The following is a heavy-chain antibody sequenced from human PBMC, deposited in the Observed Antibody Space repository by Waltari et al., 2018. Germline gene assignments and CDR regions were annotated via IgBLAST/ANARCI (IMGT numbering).Heavy chain of an antibody. CDR2: IFSNDEK. CDR1: GFSLSNARMG. V-gene: IGHV2-26*01. CDR3: ARIRDYDILTGYYALMDV. Sequence: QVTLKESGPVLVKPTETLTLTCTVSGFSLSNARMGVSWLRQPPGKALEWLAHIFSNDEKSYSTSLKSRLTIPKDTSKSQVVLTMTNMDPVDTATYYCARIRDYDILTGYYALMDVWGQGTTVTVSS. D-gene: IGHD3-9*01. J-gene: IGHJ6*02.